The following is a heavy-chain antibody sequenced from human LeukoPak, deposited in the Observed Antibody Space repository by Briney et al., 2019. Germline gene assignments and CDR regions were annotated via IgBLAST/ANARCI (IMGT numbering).Heavy chain of an antibody. D-gene: IGHD3-3*01. Sequence: GGSLRLSCAASGIRFTTHWMNWVRQAPGKGLEWVSSIRQDGGGKKYVDSVKGRFTISRDLAQNSLFLQMISLRAEDTAVYYCASAYASYDFWSGYENFDFWGQGTLVTVSS. J-gene: IGHJ4*02. V-gene: IGHV3-7*01. CDR1: GIRFTTHW. CDR3: ASAYASYDFWSGYENFDF. CDR2: IRQDGGGK.